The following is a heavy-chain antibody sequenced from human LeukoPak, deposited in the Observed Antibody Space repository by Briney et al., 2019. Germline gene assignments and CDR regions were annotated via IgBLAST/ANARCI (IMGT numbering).Heavy chain of an antibody. D-gene: IGHD3-10*01. V-gene: IGHV4-38-2*02. CDR3: SSRSFYHPSN. J-gene: IGHJ4*02. CDR2: ISHSGST. Sequence: PSETLSLTCTVSGYSISSGSYWGWIRQPPVKGLEWIGTISHSGSTYYNPSLKSRVTISLDTSKNQFSLRLSSVTAADTAVYYCSSRSFYHPSNWGQGTLVTVSS. CDR1: GYSISSGSY.